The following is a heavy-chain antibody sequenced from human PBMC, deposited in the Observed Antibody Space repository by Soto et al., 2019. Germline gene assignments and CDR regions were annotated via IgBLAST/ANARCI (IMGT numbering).Heavy chain of an antibody. CDR1: GFTVSSNY. J-gene: IGHJ3*02. CDR3: ARDVTAMFDAFDI. V-gene: IGHV3-66*01. CDR2: IYSGGST. Sequence: GGSLRLSCAASGFTVSSNYMSWVRQAPGKGLEWVSVIYSGGSTYYADSVKGRFTISRDNSKNTLYLQMNSLRAEDTAVYYCARDVTAMFDAFDIWGQGTMVTVSS. D-gene: IGHD3-10*02.